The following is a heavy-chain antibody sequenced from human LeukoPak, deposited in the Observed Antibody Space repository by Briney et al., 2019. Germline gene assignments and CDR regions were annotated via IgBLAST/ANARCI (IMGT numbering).Heavy chain of an antibody. J-gene: IGHJ6*02. Sequence: PGGSLRLSCAASGFTFSSYEMNWVRQAPGKGMEWVSYISSSGSTIYYADSVKGRFTISRDNAKYSLYLQMNSLRAEDTAVYYCARDLELLAFYYYYYGMDVWGQGTTVTVSS. CDR3: ARDLELLAFYYYYYGMDV. D-gene: IGHD3-10*01. V-gene: IGHV3-48*03. CDR1: GFTFSSYE. CDR2: ISSSGSTI.